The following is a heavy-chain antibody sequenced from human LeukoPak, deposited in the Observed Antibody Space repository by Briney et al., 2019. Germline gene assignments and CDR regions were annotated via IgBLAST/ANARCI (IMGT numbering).Heavy chain of an antibody. CDR1: GFTVSSHY. D-gene: IGHD3-10*01. J-gene: IGHJ3*02. CDR2: IYTGGST. CDR3: ARERADMDRGVNDGFDI. V-gene: IGHV3-53*01. Sequence: GGSLRLSCAASGFTVSSHYMNWVRQAPGKGLEWVSLIYTGGSTYYADSVKGRFTISRDNSNNTLYLRMNNLRAEDTAVYYCARERADMDRGVNDGFDIWGQGIMVTVSS.